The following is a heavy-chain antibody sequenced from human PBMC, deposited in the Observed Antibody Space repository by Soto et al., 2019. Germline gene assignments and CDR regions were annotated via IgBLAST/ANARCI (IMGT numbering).Heavy chain of an antibody. V-gene: IGHV3-23*01. D-gene: IGHD3-3*01. Sequence: PGGSLRLSCAASGFTFSSYAMSWVRQAPGKGLEWVSAISGSGGSTYYADSVKGRFTISRDNSKNTLYLQMNSLRAEDTAVYYCAKDYTIFGVVIMDDAFEIWGQVTMVTVSS. CDR3: AKDYTIFGVVIMDDAFEI. CDR2: ISGSGGST. CDR1: GFTFSSYA. J-gene: IGHJ3*02.